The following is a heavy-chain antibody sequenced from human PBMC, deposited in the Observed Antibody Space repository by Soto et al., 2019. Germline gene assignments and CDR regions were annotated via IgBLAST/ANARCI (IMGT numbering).Heavy chain of an antibody. CDR1: GGSISSYY. CDR2: IYYSGST. J-gene: IGHJ2*01. D-gene: IGHD2-15*01. CDR3: ARGDCSGGSCYPYWYFDL. Sequence: QVQLQESGPGLVKPSETLSLTCTVSGGSISSYYWSWIRQPPGQGLELIGYIYYSGSTNYNPSLKSRVTISVDTSKNQFALKLSSVTAADTAVYYCARGDCSGGSCYPYWYFDLWGRGTLVTVSS. V-gene: IGHV4-59*01.